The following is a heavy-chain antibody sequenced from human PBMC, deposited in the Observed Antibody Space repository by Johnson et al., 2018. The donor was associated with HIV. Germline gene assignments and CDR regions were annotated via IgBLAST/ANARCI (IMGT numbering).Heavy chain of an antibody. CDR2: IRYDGSNK. CDR3: ARDRTSRQGGAFDF. CDR1: GFTFSSYG. V-gene: IGHV3-30*02. J-gene: IGHJ3*01. Sequence: QVQLVESGGGVVQPGGSLRLSCAASGFTFSSYGMHWVRQAPGKGLEWVAFIRYDGSNKYYVDSVKGRFTISRDNAKNSLYLQMNSLRAEDTAVYYCARDRTSRQGGAFDFWGPGTLVTVSS.